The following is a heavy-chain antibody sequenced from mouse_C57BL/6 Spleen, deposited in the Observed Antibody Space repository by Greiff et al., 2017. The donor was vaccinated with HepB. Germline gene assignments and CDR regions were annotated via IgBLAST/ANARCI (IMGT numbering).Heavy chain of an antibody. Sequence: QVQLQQPGAELVRPGSSVKLSCKASGYTFTSYWMDWVKQRPGQGLEWIGNIYPSDSETHYNQKFKDKATLTVDKSSSTAYMQLSSLTSEDSAVYDCARRGLTYLDYWGQGTTLTVSS. CDR1: GYTFTSYW. D-gene: IGHD3-3*01. CDR3: ARRGLTYLDY. V-gene: IGHV1-61*01. J-gene: IGHJ2*01. CDR2: IYPSDSET.